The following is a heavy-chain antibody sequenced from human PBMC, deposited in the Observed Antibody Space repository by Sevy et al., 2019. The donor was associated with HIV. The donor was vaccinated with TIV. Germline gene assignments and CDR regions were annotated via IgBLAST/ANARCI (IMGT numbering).Heavy chain of an antibody. J-gene: IGHJ3*02. CDR3: AVSLWFGELSDNDAFDI. V-gene: IGHV3-72*01. D-gene: IGHD3-10*01. CDR1: GFTFSDHY. Sequence: GGSLRLSCAASGFTFSDHYMDWVRQAPGKGLEWVGRTRNKANSYSTEYAASVKGRFTISRDDSKNSLYLQMNSLKTGDTAMYYCAVSLWFGELSDNDAFDIWGQGTMVTVSS. CDR2: TRNKANSYST.